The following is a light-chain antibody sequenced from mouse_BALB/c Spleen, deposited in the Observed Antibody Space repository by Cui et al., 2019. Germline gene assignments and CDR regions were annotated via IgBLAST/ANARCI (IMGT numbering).Light chain of an antibody. V-gene: IGKV4-80*01. Sequence: QIVLTQSPAIMSASLGEEITLTCSASSSVSYMHWYQQKSGTSPKLLIYSTSNLASGVPSRFSGSGSGTFYSLTISSVEAEDAADYYCHQWSSWTFGGGTKLEMK. J-gene: IGKJ1*01. CDR3: HQWSSWT. CDR1: SSVSY. CDR2: STS.